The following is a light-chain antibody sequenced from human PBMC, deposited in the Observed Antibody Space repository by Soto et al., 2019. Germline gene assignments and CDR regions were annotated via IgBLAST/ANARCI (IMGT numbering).Light chain of an antibody. CDR2: DVS. CDR1: SSDLGDYNS. J-gene: IGLJ1*01. V-gene: IGLV2-14*01. CDR3: SSYASSSTYV. Sequence: QPALTQPASVSWSPGQSITISCTGTSSDLGDYNSVSWYQHHPGKAPKLMIYDVSHRPSGVSNRFCGSKSGNTASLTISGLQTEDEADYYCSSYASSSTYVFGTGTKVTVL.